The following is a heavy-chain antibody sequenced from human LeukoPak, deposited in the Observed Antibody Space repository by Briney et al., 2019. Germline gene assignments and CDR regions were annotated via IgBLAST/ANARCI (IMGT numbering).Heavy chain of an antibody. Sequence: GGSLRLSCAASGFTFSSYGMHWVRQAPGKGLEWVAFIRYDGSNKYYADSVKGRFTISGDNSKNTLYLQMNSPRAEDTALYYCANLWSGDYFDYWGQGTLVTVSS. V-gene: IGHV3-30*02. D-gene: IGHD3-10*02. CDR3: ANLWSGDYFDY. CDR1: GFTFSSYG. J-gene: IGHJ4*02. CDR2: IRYDGSNK.